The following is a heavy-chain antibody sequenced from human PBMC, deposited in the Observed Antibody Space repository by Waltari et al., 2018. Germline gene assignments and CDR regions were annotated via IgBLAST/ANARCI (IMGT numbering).Heavy chain of an antibody. CDR2: IRYDGSNK. CDR3: AKALVGATTGAFDY. Sequence: QVQLVESGGGVVQPGGSLRLSCAASGFTFSSYGTHWVRQAPGKGLEWVAFIRYDGSNKYYADSVKGRFTISRDNSKNTLYLQMNSLRAEDTAVYYCAKALVGATTGAFDYWGQGTLVTVSS. J-gene: IGHJ4*02. D-gene: IGHD1-26*01. V-gene: IGHV3-30*02. CDR1: GFTFSSYG.